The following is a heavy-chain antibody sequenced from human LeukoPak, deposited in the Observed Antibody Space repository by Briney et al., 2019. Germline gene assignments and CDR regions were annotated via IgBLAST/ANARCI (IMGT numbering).Heavy chain of an antibody. J-gene: IGHJ4*02. CDR2: ISSISGTI. D-gene: IGHD3-3*01. CDR1: GFSFSSYS. V-gene: IGHV3-48*02. CDR3: ARGLLPGYDFWSGYYFDY. Sequence: GGSLRLSCAASGFSFSSYSMNWVRQAPGKGLEWVAYISSISGTIYYGDSVKGRFTISRDNAKKALYMQMNSLRDEDTAVYYCARGLLPGYDFWSGYYFDYWGQGTLVTVSS.